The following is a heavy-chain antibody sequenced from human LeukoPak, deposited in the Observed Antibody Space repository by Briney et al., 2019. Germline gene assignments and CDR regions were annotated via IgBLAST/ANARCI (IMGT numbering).Heavy chain of an antibody. CDR1: GGTFSSYA. J-gene: IGHJ4*02. V-gene: IGHV1-69*05. CDR3: ARDRGSGWLPYYFDY. CDR2: IIPIFGTA. D-gene: IGHD6-19*01. Sequence: ASVKVSCKASGGTFSSYAISWVLQAPGQVLEWMGRIIPIFGTANYAQKFQGRVTITTDESTSTAYMELSSLRSEDTAVYYCARDRGSGWLPYYFDYWGQGTLVTVSS.